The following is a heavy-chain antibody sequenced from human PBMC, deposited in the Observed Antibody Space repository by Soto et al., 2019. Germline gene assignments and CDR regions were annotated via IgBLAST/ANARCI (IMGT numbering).Heavy chain of an antibody. Sequence: QVQLVQSGAEVKKSGASVKVSCKASGYTFTSYGISWVRQAPGQGLEWMGSISAYNGNTNYAQKPQASVTMTTDATTSTAYMELRRLSSADTAVYYCARFAYCSSSSYAACDWFDPWGKGTLVTVSS. J-gene: IGHJ5*02. CDR2: ISAYNGNT. CDR3: ARFAYCSSSSYAACDWFDP. V-gene: IGHV1-18*01. D-gene: IGHD2-2*01. CDR1: GYTFTSYG.